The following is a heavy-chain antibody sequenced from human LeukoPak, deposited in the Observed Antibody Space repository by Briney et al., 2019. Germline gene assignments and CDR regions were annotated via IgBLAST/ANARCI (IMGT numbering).Heavy chain of an antibody. CDR2: ISSSSSTI. CDR3: ARGALDFDY. J-gene: IGHJ4*02. V-gene: IGHV3-48*02. CDR1: GSTFSSYS. Sequence: GGSLRLSCAASGSTFSSYSMNWVRQAPGKGLEWVSYISSSSSTIYYADSVKGRFTISRDNAKNSLYLHMNSLKDEDTAVYYCARGALDFDYWGQGTLVTVSS.